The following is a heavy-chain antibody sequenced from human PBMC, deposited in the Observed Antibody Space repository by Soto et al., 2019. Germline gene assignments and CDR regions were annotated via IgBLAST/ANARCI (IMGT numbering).Heavy chain of an antibody. Sequence: SETLSLTCTVSGGSISSYYWSWIRQPPGKGLEWNGYIYYSGSTIYNPSLKSRVTISVDTSKNQFSLQLNSVTPEDTAVYYCARELYSSGYAFDIWGQGAMVTVSS. CDR2: IYYSGST. CDR1: GGSISSYY. V-gene: IGHV4-59*12. J-gene: IGHJ3*02. CDR3: ARELYSSGYAFDI. D-gene: IGHD6-19*01.